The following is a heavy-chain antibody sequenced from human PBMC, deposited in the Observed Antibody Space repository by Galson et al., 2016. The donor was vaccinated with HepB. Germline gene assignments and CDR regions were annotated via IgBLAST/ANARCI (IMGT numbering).Heavy chain of an antibody. V-gene: IGHV3-7*03. CDR1: GFTFSNYG. CDR2: IKQDGNEK. D-gene: IGHD6-13*01. CDR3: ARTISATAGID. J-gene: IGHJ4*02. Sequence: SLRLSCAASGFTFSNYGMHWIRQAPGKGLEWVANIKQDGNEKYYVDSVKGRFTISRDNAKNSMYLQMNSLRAEDTAVYYCARTISATAGIDWGQGTLVTVSS.